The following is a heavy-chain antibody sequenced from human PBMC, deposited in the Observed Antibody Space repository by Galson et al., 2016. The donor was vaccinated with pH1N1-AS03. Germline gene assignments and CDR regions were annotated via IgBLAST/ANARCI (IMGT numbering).Heavy chain of an antibody. J-gene: IGHJ4*02. CDR1: GFAFSSYG. CDR3: AREDRNIDY. V-gene: IGHV3-30*03. Sequence: SLRLSCAASGFAFSSYGMNWVREAPGKGLEWVALITYDGTTKFYAGTLKGRFNITRDNSNNTLYLQMSSPRAEDTAIYYCAREDRNIDYWGQGTLLAVSS. CDR2: ITYDGTTK. D-gene: IGHD1-14*01.